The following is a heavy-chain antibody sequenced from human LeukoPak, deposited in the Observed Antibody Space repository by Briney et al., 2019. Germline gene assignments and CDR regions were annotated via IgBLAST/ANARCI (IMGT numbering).Heavy chain of an antibody. CDR2: ISGSGDST. Sequence: GGSLRLSCAASGFTFSSFAMSWVRQAPGKGLEWVSGISGSGDSTDYADSVKGRLIISRDNAKNTLNLQMDSLRAEDTAVYFCAKDSVLRGHSYGFDFWGQGTLVTVSS. CDR1: GFTFSSFA. J-gene: IGHJ4*02. V-gene: IGHV3-23*01. D-gene: IGHD5-18*01. CDR3: AKDSVLRGHSYGFDF.